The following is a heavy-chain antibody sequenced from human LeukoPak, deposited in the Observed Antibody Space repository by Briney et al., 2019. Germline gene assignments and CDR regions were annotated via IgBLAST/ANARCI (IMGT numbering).Heavy chain of an antibody. J-gene: IGHJ5*02. Sequence: ASVKVSCKASGYTFTSYYMHWVRQAPGQGLEWMGIINPSGGSTSYAQKFQGRVTMTRDMSTSTVYMELSSLRSEDTAVYYCARAPNWDDFWSINWFDPWGQGTLVTVSS. CDR3: ARAPNWDDFWSINWFDP. CDR1: GYTFTSYY. D-gene: IGHD3-3*01. V-gene: IGHV1-46*01. CDR2: INPSGGST.